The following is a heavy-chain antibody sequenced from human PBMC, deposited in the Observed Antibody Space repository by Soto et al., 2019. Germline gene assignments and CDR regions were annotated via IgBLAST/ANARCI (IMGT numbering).Heavy chain of an antibody. CDR2: IYWDDDK. V-gene: IGHV2-5*02. CDR1: GFSLSTSGVG. J-gene: IGHJ4*02. Sequence: SGPTLVNPTQPLTLTCTFSGFSLSTSGVGVGWIRQPPGKVLEWLALIYWDDDKRYSPSLKSRLTITTDTSKNQVVLTNTNMDPVYTATYYCAHRRVRDSSGENFDSWGQGTLVTVSS. CDR3: AHRRVRDSSGENFDS. D-gene: IGHD6-19*01.